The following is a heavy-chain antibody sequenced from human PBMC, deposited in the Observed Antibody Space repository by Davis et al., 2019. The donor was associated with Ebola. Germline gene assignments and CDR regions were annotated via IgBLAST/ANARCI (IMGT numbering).Heavy chain of an antibody. J-gene: IGHJ5*01. CDR3: ARAVTMVLPSGWFDP. V-gene: IGHV1-18*01. CDR1: GYTFTRYG. CDR2: ISAYNGNT. Sequence: VKVPCQASGYTFTRYGISWVRPAPGQGLEWMGWISAYNGNTNYAQNLQGRVTMTTDTSTSTAYMEVRSLRYDDTAVYYCARAVTMVLPSGWFDPWGQGTLVTVSS. D-gene: IGHD3-10*01.